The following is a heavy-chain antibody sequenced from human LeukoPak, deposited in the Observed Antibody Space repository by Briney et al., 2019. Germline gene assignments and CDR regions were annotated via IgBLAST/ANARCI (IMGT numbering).Heavy chain of an antibody. D-gene: IGHD5-12*01. CDR2: IKQDGSEK. CDR3: ARGQYSGYDYLDY. Sequence: GGSLRLSCAASGFTFSSYWMSWARQAPGKGLEWVANIKQDGSEKYYVDSVKGRFTISRDNAKNSLYLQMNSLRAEDTAVYYCARGQYSGYDYLDYWGQGTLVTVSS. CDR1: GFTFSSYW. J-gene: IGHJ4*02. V-gene: IGHV3-7*04.